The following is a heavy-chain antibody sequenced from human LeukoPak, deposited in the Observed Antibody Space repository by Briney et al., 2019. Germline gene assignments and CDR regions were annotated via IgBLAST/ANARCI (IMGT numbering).Heavy chain of an antibody. CDR2: ISYDGSNK. V-gene: IGHV3-30-3*01. J-gene: IGHJ6*02. CDR1: GFTFSSYT. Sequence: GRSLRLSCAASGFTFSSYTMHWVRQAPGKRLEWVAVISYDGSNKYYADSVKGRFTISRDNSKNTLYLQMNSLRAEDTAVYYCARDPSNYRLGARGMDVWGQGTTVTV. D-gene: IGHD4-11*01. CDR3: ARDPSNYRLGARGMDV.